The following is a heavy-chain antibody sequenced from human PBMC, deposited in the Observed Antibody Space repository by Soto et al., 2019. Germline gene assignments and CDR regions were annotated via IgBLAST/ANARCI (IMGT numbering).Heavy chain of an antibody. CDR2: ISAYNGTT. Sequence: ASVKVSCKASGYTFTSYGISWVRQAPGQGLEWMGWISAYNGTTNYAQKLQVRVTMTTDTSTSTAYMELRSLRSDDTAVYFCSSPIVRGVIANAFDIWGQGTMVTVSS. CDR3: SSPIVRGVIANAFDI. D-gene: IGHD3-10*01. V-gene: IGHV1-18*01. CDR1: GYTFTSYG. J-gene: IGHJ3*02.